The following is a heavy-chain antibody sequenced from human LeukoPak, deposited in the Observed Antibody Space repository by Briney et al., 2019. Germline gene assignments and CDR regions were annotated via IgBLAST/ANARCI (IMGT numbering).Heavy chain of an antibody. J-gene: IGHJ5*02. V-gene: IGHV1-3*01. CDR1: GYTFTSYA. D-gene: IGHD4-17*01. Sequence: ASVKVSCKASGYTFTSYAMHWVRQAPGQRLEWMGWINAGNGNTKYSQKFQGRVTITRDTSASTAYMELSSLRSEDTAVYYCARGDDYVDWFDPWGQGTPVTVSS. CDR3: ARGDDYVDWFDP. CDR2: INAGNGNT.